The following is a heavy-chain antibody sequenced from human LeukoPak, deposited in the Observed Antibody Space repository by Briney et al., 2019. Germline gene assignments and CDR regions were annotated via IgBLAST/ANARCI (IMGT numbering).Heavy chain of an antibody. V-gene: IGHV4-38-2*02. CDR2: IYHTGST. Sequence: PSETLSLTCTVSGHSISSGYYGGWIRQPPGKGLEWIGSIYHTGSTYYNPSLKSRVTISVDTSKNQFSLKLSSATGADTAVYYCARGVTMIGRLRFDPWGQGTLVTVSS. CDR3: ARGVTMIGRLRFDP. D-gene: IGHD3-22*01. J-gene: IGHJ5*02. CDR1: GHSISSGYY.